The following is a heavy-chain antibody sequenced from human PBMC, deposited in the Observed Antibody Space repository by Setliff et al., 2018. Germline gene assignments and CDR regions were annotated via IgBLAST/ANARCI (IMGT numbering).Heavy chain of an antibody. CDR2: IKPDGSDK. CDR3: ARDYHGSGRTHTMDV. D-gene: IGHD3-10*01. Sequence: GGSLRLSCTASGFTFNNFWMSWVRQAPGKGLEWVADIKPDGSDKYYLDSVKGQSTISRDNAKNSLYLQMNSLRAEDTAVYYCARDYHGSGRTHTMDVWGQGTTVTVSS. CDR1: GFTFNNFW. J-gene: IGHJ6*02. V-gene: IGHV3-7*01.